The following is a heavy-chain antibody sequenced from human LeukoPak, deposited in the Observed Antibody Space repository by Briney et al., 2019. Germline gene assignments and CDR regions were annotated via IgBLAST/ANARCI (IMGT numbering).Heavy chain of an antibody. CDR3: AREVEDSSGYYYDY. CDR1: GFTVSSNY. CDR2: IYSGGST. Sequence: GGSLRLSCAAPGFTVSSNYMSWVRQAPGKGLEWVSVIYSGGSTYYADSVKGRFTISRDNSKNTLYLQMNSLRAEDTAVYYCAREVEDSSGYYYDYWGQGTLVTVSS. J-gene: IGHJ4*02. D-gene: IGHD3-22*01. V-gene: IGHV3-53*01.